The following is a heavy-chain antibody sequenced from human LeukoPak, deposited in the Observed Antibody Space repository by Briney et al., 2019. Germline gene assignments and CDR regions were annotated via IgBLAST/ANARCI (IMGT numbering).Heavy chain of an antibody. CDR3: ASCHCTNGVCYGECEYFQH. CDR1: GYTFTKYG. CDR2: VGTYTGKT. J-gene: IGHJ1*01. V-gene: IGHV1-18*01. D-gene: IGHD2-8*01. Sequence: GASVKVSCKASGYTFTKYGITWVRQAPGQGLEWMGWVGTYTGKTNYAQNLQGRVTMTTDTSTRTAYMELGSLRSDDTAVYYCASCHCTNGVCYGECEYFQHWGQGTLVTASS.